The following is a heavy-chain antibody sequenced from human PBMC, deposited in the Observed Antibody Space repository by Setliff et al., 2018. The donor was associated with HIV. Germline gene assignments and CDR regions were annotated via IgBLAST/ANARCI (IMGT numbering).Heavy chain of an antibody. J-gene: IGHJ4*02. D-gene: IGHD2-8*01. CDR2: ICPGDSDT. V-gene: IGHV5-51*01. CDR1: GYTFTSYW. CDR3: ARAEDTVLKMYVVTPPYLDY. Sequence: GESLKISCKVSGYTFTSYWIAWVRQMPGKGLEWMGIICPGDSDTRYSPSLQGQVTISADKSITTAYLQWSSLGASDTAMYYCARAEDTVLKMYVVTPPYLDYWGQGTLVTVSS.